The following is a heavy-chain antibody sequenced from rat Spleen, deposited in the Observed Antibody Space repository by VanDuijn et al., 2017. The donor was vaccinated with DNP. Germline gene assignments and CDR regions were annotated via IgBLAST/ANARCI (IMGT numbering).Heavy chain of an antibody. V-gene: IGHV5-58*01. J-gene: IGHJ4*01. D-gene: IGHD1-11*01. CDR2: IDTDGGST. CDR3: AKDQYGGFAMGA. CDR1: GFTFSGYW. Sequence: EVQLVETGGGLVQPGRSLKLSCVASGFTFSGYWMYWIRQAPGKGLEWVASIDTDGGSTYYPDSVKGRFTISRDNAENTVYLQMNSLRSEDTATYYCAKDQYGGFAMGAWGQGTSVTVSS.